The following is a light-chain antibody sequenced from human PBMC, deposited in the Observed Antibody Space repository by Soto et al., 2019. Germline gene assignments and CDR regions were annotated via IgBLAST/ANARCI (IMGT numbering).Light chain of an antibody. CDR2: GAS. CDR1: QSVSSSY. J-gene: IGKJ1*01. Sequence: EIVLAQSPGTLSLSPGERATLSCRASQSVSSSYLAWYQQKPGQAPRLLIYGASSRATGIPDRFSGSGSGTDFTLTISRLEPEDYAVYYYQEYGSSPRPFGQGTKVDSK. V-gene: IGKV3-20*01. CDR3: QEYGSSPRP.